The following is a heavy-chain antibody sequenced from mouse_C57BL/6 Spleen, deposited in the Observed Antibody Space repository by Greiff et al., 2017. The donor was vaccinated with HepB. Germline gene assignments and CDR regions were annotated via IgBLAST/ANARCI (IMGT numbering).Heavy chain of an antibody. J-gene: IGHJ2*01. Sequence: QVHVKQPGTEPVKPGASVKLSCKASGYTFTSYWKHWVKQRPGQGLEWIGNINPSNGGTNYNEKFKSKATLTVDKSSSTAYMQLSSLTSEDSAVYYCARATTVVAPFDYWGQGTTLTVSS. V-gene: IGHV1-53*01. CDR3: ARATTVVAPFDY. CDR2: INPSNGGT. D-gene: IGHD1-1*01. CDR1: GYTFTSYW.